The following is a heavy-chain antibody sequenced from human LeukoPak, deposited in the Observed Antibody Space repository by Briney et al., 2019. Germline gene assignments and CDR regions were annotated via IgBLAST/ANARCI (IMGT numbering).Heavy chain of an antibody. CDR3: AREGGYAVVAGSGAYNWFDP. CDR2: IYYCEST. Sequence: KSSETLSLTCAVSGGPLSSGGYSWSWIPQPTGKGLEWFGYIYYCESTYYNPSLKRRVTISIDTSKNQFSLKLSSVTAADTAVYYCAREGGYAVVAGSGAYNWFDPWGQGALVTVSS. D-gene: IGHD6-19*01. J-gene: IGHJ5*02. CDR1: GGPLSSGGYS. V-gene: IGHV4-30-4*07.